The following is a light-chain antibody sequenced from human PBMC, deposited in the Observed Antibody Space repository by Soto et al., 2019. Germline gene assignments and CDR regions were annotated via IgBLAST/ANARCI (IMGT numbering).Light chain of an antibody. CDR3: QQYNSYSWT. J-gene: IGKJ1*01. CDR1: KTIYSN. CDR2: RAS. V-gene: IGKV3-15*01. Sequence: IVFTQSAATLSLSPVERATLSCMAGKTIYSNVAWYQHRPGQAPRLLIYRASTRATGVPARFSGSGSGTEFTLTISSLQPDDFATYYCQQYNSYSWTFGQGTKVDIK.